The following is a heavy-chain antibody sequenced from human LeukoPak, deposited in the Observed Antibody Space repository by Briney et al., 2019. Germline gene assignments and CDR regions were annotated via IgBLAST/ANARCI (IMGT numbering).Heavy chain of an antibody. CDR3: ARGREGIAARWWVEEARWYFFDP. V-gene: IGHV3-21*01. CDR2: ISSSSSYI. D-gene: IGHD6-6*01. CDR1: GFTFSSYS. J-gene: IGHJ5*02. Sequence: GGSLRLSCAASGFTFSSYSMNWVRQAPGKGLEWVSYISSSSSYIYYADSVKGRFTISRDNAKNSLYLQINSLRAEDTAVYYCARGREGIAARWWVEEARWYFFDPWGQGTLVTVSS.